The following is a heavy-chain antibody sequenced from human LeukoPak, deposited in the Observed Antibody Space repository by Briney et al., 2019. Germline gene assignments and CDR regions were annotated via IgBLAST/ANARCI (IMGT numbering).Heavy chain of an antibody. V-gene: IGHV3-48*03. Sequence: GGSLRLSCAASGFTFSSYEMNWVRQAPGKGLEGVSYISSSGSTIYYADSVKGRFTISRDNAKNSLYLQMNSLRAEDTAVYYCARALGYNLGDYFDYWGQGTLVTVSS. CDR1: GFTFSSYE. D-gene: IGHD1-1*01. J-gene: IGHJ4*02. CDR3: ARALGYNLGDYFDY. CDR2: ISSSGSTI.